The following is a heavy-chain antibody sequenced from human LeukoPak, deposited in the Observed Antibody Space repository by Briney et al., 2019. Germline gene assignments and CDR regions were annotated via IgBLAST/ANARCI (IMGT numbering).Heavy chain of an antibody. Sequence: GGSLRLSCAASGFTFSSYWMSWVRQAPGKGLEWVANIKQDGSEKYYVDSVKGRFTISRDNAKNSLYLQMNSLRAEDTAVYYCARDHDYSNYVFDYWGQGTLVTVSS. J-gene: IGHJ4*02. D-gene: IGHD4-11*01. CDR2: IKQDGSEK. CDR3: ARDHDYSNYVFDY. V-gene: IGHV3-7*01. CDR1: GFTFSSYW.